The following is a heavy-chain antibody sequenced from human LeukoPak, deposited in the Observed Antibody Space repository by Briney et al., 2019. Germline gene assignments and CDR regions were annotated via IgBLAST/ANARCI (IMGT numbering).Heavy chain of an antibody. CDR1: GFTFSSYG. CDR2: ISYDGSNK. J-gene: IGHJ3*02. D-gene: IGHD5-18*01. CDR3: AKDDAGYSYGFSAFDI. Sequence: GGSLRLSCAASGFTFSSYGMHWVRQAPGKGLEWVAVISYDGSNKYYADSVKGRFTISRDNSKNTLYLQMNSLRAEDTAVYYCAKDDAGYSYGFSAFDIWGQGTMVTVSS. V-gene: IGHV3-30*18.